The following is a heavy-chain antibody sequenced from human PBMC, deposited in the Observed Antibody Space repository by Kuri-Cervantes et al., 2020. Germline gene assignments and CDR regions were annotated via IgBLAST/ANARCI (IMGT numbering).Heavy chain of an antibody. V-gene: IGHV3-30*02. CDR1: GFTFINYG. CDR2: IRYDGSNK. CDR3: AKGNYYDSSGWEAFDI. Sequence: GGSLRLSCAASGFTFINYGMHWVRQAPGKGLEWVAFIRYDGSNKYYSDSVKGRFTISRDNSKNTLYLQMNSLRAEDTAVYYCAKGNYYDSSGWEAFDIWGQGTMVTVSS. J-gene: IGHJ3*02. D-gene: IGHD3-22*01.